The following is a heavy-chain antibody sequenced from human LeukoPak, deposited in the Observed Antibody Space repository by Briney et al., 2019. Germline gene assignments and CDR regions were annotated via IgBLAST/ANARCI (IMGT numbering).Heavy chain of an antibody. CDR2: INHSGST. Sequence: SETLSLTCAVYGGSFSGYYWSWIRQPPGKGLEWIGEINHSGSTNYNPSLKSRVTISVDTSKNQFSLKLSSVTAADTAVYYCARGRDTLYFDYWGQGTLVTVSS. CDR3: ARGRDTLYFDY. J-gene: IGHJ4*02. V-gene: IGHV4-34*01. CDR1: GGSFSGYY.